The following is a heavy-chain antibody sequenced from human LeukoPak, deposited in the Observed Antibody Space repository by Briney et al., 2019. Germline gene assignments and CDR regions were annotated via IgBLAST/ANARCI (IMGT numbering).Heavy chain of an antibody. D-gene: IGHD5-18*01. CDR3: ASAEGGSGYSYGLYDY. J-gene: IGHJ4*02. CDR1: GYTFTAYY. CDR2: INPNSGGT. V-gene: IGHV1-2*02. Sequence: ASVKVSCKASGYTFTAYYMHWVRQAPGQGLEWIGWINPNSGGTNYAQKFQGRVTMTRDTSISTAYMELSRLRCDDTAVYYCASAEGGSGYSYGLYDYWGQGTLVTVSS.